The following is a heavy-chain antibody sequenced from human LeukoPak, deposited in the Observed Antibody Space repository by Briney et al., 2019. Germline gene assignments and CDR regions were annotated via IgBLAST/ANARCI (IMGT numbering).Heavy chain of an antibody. J-gene: IGHJ6*03. V-gene: IGHV1-69*13. CDR1: GGTFSSYA. CDR3: ARGPDILTGPTPYYYYYMDV. CDR2: IIPIFGTA. D-gene: IGHD3-9*01. Sequence: SVKVSCKASGGTFSSYAISWVRQAPGQGLEWMGGIIPIFGTANYAQKFQGRVTITADESTSTAYTELSSLRSEDTAVYYCARGPDILTGPTPYYYYYMDVWGKGTTVTVSS.